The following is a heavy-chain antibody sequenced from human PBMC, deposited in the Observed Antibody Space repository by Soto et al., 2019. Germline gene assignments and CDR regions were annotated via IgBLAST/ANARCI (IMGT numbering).Heavy chain of an antibody. CDR3: ARPHKGDYAFDI. CDR2: IHNSGNT. CDR1: GGSISGYY. J-gene: IGHJ3*02. D-gene: IGHD2-21*02. V-gene: IGHV4-59*08. Sequence: PSETLSLTCTVSGGSISGYYWSWIRQPPGKGLEWIGYIHNSGNTIYNPSLKSRVTISVDTSKNQFSLNLSSVTAADTAVYYCARPHKGDYAFDIWGQGTMVTVSS.